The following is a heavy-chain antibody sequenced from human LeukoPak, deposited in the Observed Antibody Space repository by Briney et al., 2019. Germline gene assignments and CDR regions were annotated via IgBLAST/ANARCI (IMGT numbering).Heavy chain of an antibody. J-gene: IGHJ4*02. CDR2: IYYSGRT. Sequence: SETLSLTCTVSDGSISSSSYYWGWIRQPPGKGLEWIGSIYYSGRTYYNPSLKSRVTISVDTSKNQFSLKLSSVTAADTAVYYCARTGYSSQPDYWGQGTLVTVSS. CDR3: ARTGYSSQPDY. D-gene: IGHD6-19*01. CDR1: DGSISSSSYY. V-gene: IGHV4-39*01.